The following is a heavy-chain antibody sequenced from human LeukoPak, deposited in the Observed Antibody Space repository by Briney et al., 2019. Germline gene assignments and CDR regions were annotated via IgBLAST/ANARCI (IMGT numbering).Heavy chain of an antibody. V-gene: IGHV1-46*01. CDR3: ARNVGSGFDY. Sequence: ASVKVSCKASGYTFSSYYIHWVRQAPGQGLEWMGFINPSGGSTSYAQKFQGRVTMTRDTSTSAVYMELSSLRSEDTATYYCARNVGSGFDYWGQGTLVTVSS. CDR1: GYTFSSYY. J-gene: IGHJ4*02. D-gene: IGHD1-1*01. CDR2: INPSGGST.